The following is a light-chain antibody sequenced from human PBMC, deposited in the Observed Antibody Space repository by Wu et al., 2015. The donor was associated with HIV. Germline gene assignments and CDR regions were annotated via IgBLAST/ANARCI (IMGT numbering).Light chain of an antibody. CDR1: QSVSKW. CDR2: AAS. V-gene: IGKV1-39*01. CDR3: QQTYNTPPT. J-gene: IGKJ1*01. Sequence: DIQMTQSPSTLSASVGDRVTITCRASQSVSKWLAWYQQKPGKAPQLLIYAASSLESGDPSRFSGRRSGTDFTLTINNLQPEDIATYYCQQTYNTPPTFGQGTKVEIK.